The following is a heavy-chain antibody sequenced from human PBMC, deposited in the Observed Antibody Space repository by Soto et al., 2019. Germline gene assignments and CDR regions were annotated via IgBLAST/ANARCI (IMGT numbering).Heavy chain of an antibody. CDR1: GFTFGDYG. CDR3: AKNQDWNRPDPGAFDV. D-gene: IGHD1-1*01. V-gene: IGHV3-23*01. Sequence: VQLSQSGGGLVQRGGSLRLSCEGSGFTFGDYGINWVRQAPGKGLEWVSGISGSGNQIDYSDSVEGRFTVSRDNSKNTVFLQMNGLSAGDTAVYFCAKNQDWNRPDPGAFDVWGQGTMVNVSS. J-gene: IGHJ3*01. CDR2: ISGSGNQI.